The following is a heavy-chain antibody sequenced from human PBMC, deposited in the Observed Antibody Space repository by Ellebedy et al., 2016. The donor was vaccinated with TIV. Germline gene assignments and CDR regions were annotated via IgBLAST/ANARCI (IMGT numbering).Heavy chain of an antibody. CDR1: GFTFSRSW. V-gene: IGHV3-30*02. CDR2: VNSDESNK. D-gene: IGHD6-19*01. Sequence: GESLKISCAASGFTFSRSWMHWVRQAPGKGLEWAASVNSDESNKYYADSVKGRFTISRDNSKNTVYLQMNSLTLEDTAVYYCAKGLGSDWAFEYWGQGALVTVSS. J-gene: IGHJ4*02. CDR3: AKGLGSDWAFEY.